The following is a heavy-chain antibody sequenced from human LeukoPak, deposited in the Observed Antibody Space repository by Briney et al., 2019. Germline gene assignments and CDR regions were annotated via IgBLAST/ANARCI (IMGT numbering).Heavy chain of an antibody. CDR1: GGSISSSSYC. J-gene: IGHJ4*02. CDR2: ICYSGST. D-gene: IGHD6-19*01. Sequence: SETLSLTCTVSGGSISSSSYCWGSIRQPPGKGLEWIGTICYSGSTFYNPSLKSRVTISVDTSRKQFSLNLSSVTAADTAVYYCARAGWFSTTWHFDYWGQGILVTVSS. V-gene: IGHV4-39*07. CDR3: ARAGWFSTTWHFDY.